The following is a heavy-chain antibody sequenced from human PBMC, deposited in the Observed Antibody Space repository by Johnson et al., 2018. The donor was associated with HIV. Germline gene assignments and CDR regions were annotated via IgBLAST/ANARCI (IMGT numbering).Heavy chain of an antibody. Sequence: QVQLVESGGGVVQPGGPLRLSCAASGFTFRTNGTHWVRQAPGKGLEWISFIQYDGGDKSYADSVEGRFPISRDNSKNTLYLQMNSLRAEDTAVYYCARELVLYSSGWYAPDAFDIWGQGTMVTVSS. CDR2: IQYDGGDK. CDR1: GFTFRTNG. D-gene: IGHD6-19*01. J-gene: IGHJ3*02. CDR3: ARELVLYSSGWYAPDAFDI. V-gene: IGHV3-30*02.